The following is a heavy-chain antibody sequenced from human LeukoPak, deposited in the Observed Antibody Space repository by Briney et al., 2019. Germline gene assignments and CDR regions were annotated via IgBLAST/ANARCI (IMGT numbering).Heavy chain of an antibody. V-gene: IGHV4-34*01. CDR2: INHSGST. D-gene: IGHD4-17*01. Sequence: PSETLSLTCAVYGGSFSGYYWSWIRQPPGKGLEWIGEINHSGSTNYNPSLKSRVTISVDTSKNQFSLKLSSVTAADTAVYYCAARDYGDYPYYFDYWGQGTLVTVSS. CDR3: AARDYGDYPYYFDY. J-gene: IGHJ4*02. CDR1: GGSFSGYY.